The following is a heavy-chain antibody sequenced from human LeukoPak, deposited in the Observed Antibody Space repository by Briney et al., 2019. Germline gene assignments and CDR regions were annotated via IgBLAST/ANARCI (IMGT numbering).Heavy chain of an antibody. CDR3: ARGRFGVVTLGYMDV. V-gene: IGHV3-21*01. D-gene: IGHD3-3*01. Sequence: GGSLRLSCAASGFTLMTYSMHWVRQALGKGLEWVPSISSSSSFIYYAESLKGRFTISRDNAKNSLYLQMNSLRAEDTAVYYCARGRFGVVTLGYMDVWGKGTTVSVSS. CDR2: ISSSSSFI. CDR1: GFTLMTYS. J-gene: IGHJ6*03.